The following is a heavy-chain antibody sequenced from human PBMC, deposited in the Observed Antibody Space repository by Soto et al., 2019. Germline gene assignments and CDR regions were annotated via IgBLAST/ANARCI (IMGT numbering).Heavy chain of an antibody. CDR2: ISYDGSNK. D-gene: IGHD3-10*01. CDR3: AMGRFDY. CDR1: GFTFSSYG. J-gene: IGHJ4*02. V-gene: IGHV3-30*03. Sequence: QVQLVESGGGVVQPERSLRLSCAASGFTFSSYGMHWVRQAPGKGLEWVAVISYDGSNKYYADSVKGRFTISRDNSKNTLYLQMNTLRAEDTAVYYCAMGRFDYWGQGTLVTVSS.